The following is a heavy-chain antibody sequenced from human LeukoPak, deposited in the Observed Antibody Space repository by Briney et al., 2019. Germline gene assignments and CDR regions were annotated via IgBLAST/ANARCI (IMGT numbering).Heavy chain of an antibody. V-gene: IGHV3-7*01. CDR3: ARLMGTVTTYDY. D-gene: IGHD1-7*01. CDR1: GFTFSNHW. Sequence: GRSLRLACAASGFTFSNHWMSWVRQAPGKGLEWVASITPDGSGDHYMDSVKGRFTVSRDNAENSLYLQMNSLGAEDAAIYYCARLMGTVTTYDYWGQGTLVTVSS. CDR2: ITPDGSGD. J-gene: IGHJ4*02.